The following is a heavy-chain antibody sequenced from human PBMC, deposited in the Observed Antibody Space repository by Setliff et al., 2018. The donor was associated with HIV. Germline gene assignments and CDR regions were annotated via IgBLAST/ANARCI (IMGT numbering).Heavy chain of an antibody. V-gene: IGHV4-4*07. Sequence: SETLSLTCSVSNGSISNYYWTWIRQPAGKGLEWIGRIHTSGITNYNPSLKSRVNMSLDTSENYFSLNLTSVTAADTAVYYCAREGGTGRFFDYWGQGTLVTVSS. CDR1: NGSISNYY. D-gene: IGHD3-16*01. CDR3: AREGGTGRFFDY. CDR2: IHTSGIT. J-gene: IGHJ4*01.